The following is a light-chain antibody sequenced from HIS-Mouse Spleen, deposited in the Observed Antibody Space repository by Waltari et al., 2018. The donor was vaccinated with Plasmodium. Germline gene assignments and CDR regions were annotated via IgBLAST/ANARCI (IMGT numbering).Light chain of an antibody. CDR3: QVWDSSTANVV. CDR1: NIGRKK. J-gene: IGLJ2*01. CDR2: RDS. V-gene: IGLV3-9*01. Sequence: SYELTQPLSVSVALGQTARITCGGNNIGRKKVNWYQQKPGQAPVLVIYRDSNRPSGIPERFSGSNSGNTATLTISRAQAGDEADYYCQVWDSSTANVVFGGGTKLTVL.